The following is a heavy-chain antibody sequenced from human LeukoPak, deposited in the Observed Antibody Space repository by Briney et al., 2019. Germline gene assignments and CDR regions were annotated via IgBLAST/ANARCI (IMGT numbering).Heavy chain of an antibody. V-gene: IGHV3-30*02. CDR2: IRYDGSDK. Sequence: PGGSLRLSCAASGYTFSSYGMHWVRQAPGKGLEWVAFIRYDGSDKYYADSVKGRFTISRDNSKNTLYLQMNSLRTEDTAVYYCAKDPPDESGSPYYYMDVWGKGTTVTVSS. CDR1: GYTFSSYG. CDR3: AKDPPDESGSPYYYMDV. D-gene: IGHD3-22*01. J-gene: IGHJ6*03.